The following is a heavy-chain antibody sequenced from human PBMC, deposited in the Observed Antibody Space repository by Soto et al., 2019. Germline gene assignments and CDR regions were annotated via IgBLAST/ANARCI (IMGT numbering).Heavy chain of an antibody. Sequence: SETLSLTCTVSGGSVSSGSYYWSWIRQPPGKGLEWIGYIYYSGSTNYNPSLKSRVTISVDTSKNQFSLKLSSVTAADTAVYYCARDGITMVRGVVYYYGMDVWGQGTTVTVS. D-gene: IGHD3-10*01. J-gene: IGHJ6*02. CDR3: ARDGITMVRGVVYYYGMDV. CDR1: GGSVSSGSYY. V-gene: IGHV4-61*01. CDR2: IYYSGST.